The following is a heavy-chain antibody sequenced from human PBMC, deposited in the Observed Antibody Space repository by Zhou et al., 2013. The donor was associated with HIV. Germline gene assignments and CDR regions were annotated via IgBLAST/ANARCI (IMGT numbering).Heavy chain of an antibody. J-gene: IGHJ4*02. CDR1: GYAFTAYY. D-gene: IGHD1-26*01. V-gene: IGHV1-2*02. Sequence: QVQVVQSGAEVKKPGASVKVSCTTSGYAFTAYYIHWVRQAPGQGPEWMGWINTQTGGTKYVQKFQGRVTMTRDTSISTAYMELSSLTSDDTAIYYCTKDCGLGGSRDYWGQGTLVTVSS. CDR2: INTQTGGT. CDR3: TKDCGLGGSRDY.